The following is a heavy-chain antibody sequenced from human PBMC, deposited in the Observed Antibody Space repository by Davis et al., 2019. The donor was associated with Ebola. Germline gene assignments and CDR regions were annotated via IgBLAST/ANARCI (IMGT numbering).Heavy chain of an antibody. J-gene: IGHJ5*02. CDR2: IYPGDSDT. CDR1: GYRFKNSW. V-gene: IGHV5-51*01. CDR3: ARPGTGTGGFDT. Sequence: GESLKISCKTSGYRFKNSWIGWVRQMPGKGLEWMGIIYPGDSDTRYSPSLQGQVTISVEESINTAYLQWSSLKASDTAMYYCARPGTGTGGFDTWGQGTLVTVSS. D-gene: IGHD1-1*01.